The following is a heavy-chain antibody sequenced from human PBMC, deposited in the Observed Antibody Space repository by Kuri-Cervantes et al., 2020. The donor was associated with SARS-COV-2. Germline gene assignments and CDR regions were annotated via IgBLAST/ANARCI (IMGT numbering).Heavy chain of an antibody. CDR2: IYTSGST. D-gene: IGHD3-16*01. J-gene: IGHJ6*02. V-gene: IGHV4-4*07. CDR1: GGSISSYY. CDR3: ARDRVYARRIYYYYYGMDV. Sequence: GSLRLSCTVSGGSISSYYWSWIRQPAGKGLEWIGRIYTSGSTNYNPSLKSRVTISVDTSKNQFSLKLSSVTAADTAVYYWARDRVYARRIYYYYYGMDVWGQGTTVTVSS.